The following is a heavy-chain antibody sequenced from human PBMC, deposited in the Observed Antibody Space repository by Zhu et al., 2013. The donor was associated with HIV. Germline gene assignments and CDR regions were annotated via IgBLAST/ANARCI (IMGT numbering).Heavy chain of an antibody. V-gene: IGHV1-8*01. J-gene: IGHJ6*02. CDR1: GYTFTSYD. D-gene: IGHD4-17*01. Sequence: QVQLVQSGAEVKKPGASVKVSCKASGYTFTSYDINWVRQATGQGLEWMGWMNPNSGNTGYAQKFQGRVTMTRNTSISTAYMELSSLRSEDTAVYYCARATAPLRPPDDYGMDVWGQGTTVTVSS. CDR2: MNPNSGNT. CDR3: ARATAPLRPPDDYGMDV.